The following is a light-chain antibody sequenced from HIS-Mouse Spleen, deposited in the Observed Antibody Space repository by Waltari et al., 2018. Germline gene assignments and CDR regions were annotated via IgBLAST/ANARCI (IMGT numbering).Light chain of an antibody. J-gene: IGLJ2*01. CDR1: SSDVGGYNY. CDR2: EVS. CDR3: SSYTSSSTHVV. V-gene: IGLV2-14*01. Sequence: QSALTQPASVSGSPGQSITISCTGTSSDVGGYNYVSWYQQHPGKAPKLMIYEVSNRPSGFSHRFSGSKSGNTASLTISGLQAEDEADYYCSSYTSSSTHVVFGGGTKLTVL.